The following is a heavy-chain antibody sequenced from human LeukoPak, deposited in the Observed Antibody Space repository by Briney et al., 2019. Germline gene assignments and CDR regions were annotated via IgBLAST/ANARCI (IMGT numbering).Heavy chain of an antibody. J-gene: IGHJ6*03. CDR3: ARGYFNWNYAGVGEYYYMDV. D-gene: IGHD1-7*01. CDR1: GYTFTTYD. V-gene: IGHV1-8*02. CDR2: VSPNSGKT. Sequence: GASVKVSCKASGYTFTTYDFHWVRQASGQGLEWMGWVSPNSGKTAYAQKFQGRVTMTRDTSISTGYMELSSLRSEDTAVYYCARGYFNWNYAGVGEYYYMDVWGKGTTVTVSS.